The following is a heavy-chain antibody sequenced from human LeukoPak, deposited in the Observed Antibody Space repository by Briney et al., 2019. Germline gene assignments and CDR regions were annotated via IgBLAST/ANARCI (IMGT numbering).Heavy chain of an antibody. CDR2: IISSTLNI. D-gene: IGHD1-26*01. CDR3: ANGGRGSYTFDY. Sequence: GGSLSLSCAASGFTFSSYWMSWFRQAPGGGREWVSAIISSTLNIYYAASVKGRFTISIDTSKNSLYLQIHSLRAEDTAVYYWANGGRGSYTFDYWGQGSLVTVSS. CDR1: GFTFSSYW. J-gene: IGHJ4*02. V-gene: IGHV3-23*01.